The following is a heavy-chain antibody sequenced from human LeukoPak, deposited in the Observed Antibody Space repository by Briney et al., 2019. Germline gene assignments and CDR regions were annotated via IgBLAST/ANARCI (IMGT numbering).Heavy chain of an antibody. CDR2: IYHSGST. J-gene: IGHJ4*02. Sequence: SETLSLTCTVSGYSISSGYYWGWIRQPPGKGLEWIGSIYHSGSTYYNRSLKSRVTISVDTSKNQFSLKLSSVTAADTAVYYCARVLRYGHNDYWGQGTLVTVSS. CDR3: ARVLRYGHNDY. D-gene: IGHD3-16*01. CDR1: GYSISSGYY. V-gene: IGHV4-38-2*02.